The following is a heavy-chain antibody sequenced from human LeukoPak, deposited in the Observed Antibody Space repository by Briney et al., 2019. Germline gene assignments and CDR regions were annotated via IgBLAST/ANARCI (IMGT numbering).Heavy chain of an antibody. J-gene: IGHJ3*02. CDR3: ARAFFSTGTPHGAFDI. V-gene: IGHV4-4*02. CDR1: GGSISSSNW. CDR2: IYHSGST. Sequence: SETLSLTCTVSGGSISSSNWWSWVRQPPGKGLEWIGEIYHSGSTNYNPSLKSRVTISVDKSKNQFSLKLSSVTAADTAVYYCARAFFSTGTPHGAFDIWGQGTMVTVSS. D-gene: IGHD3/OR15-3a*01.